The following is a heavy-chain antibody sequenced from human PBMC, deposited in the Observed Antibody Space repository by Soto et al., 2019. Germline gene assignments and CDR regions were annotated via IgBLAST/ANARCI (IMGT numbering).Heavy chain of an antibody. CDR2: ISRSSSYI. Sequence: GGSLRLCSVASVLTFSIYTMNWVRQAPGKGLEWVSSISRSSSYIYYADSVKGRFTISIDNSKNSLYLQMNSLRAEDTAVYYCARDFLAGVAGLYYYYGMDVWGQGTTVTVS. CDR1: VLTFSIYT. CDR3: ARDFLAGVAGLYYYYGMDV. J-gene: IGHJ6*02. V-gene: IGHV3-21*01. D-gene: IGHD6-19*01.